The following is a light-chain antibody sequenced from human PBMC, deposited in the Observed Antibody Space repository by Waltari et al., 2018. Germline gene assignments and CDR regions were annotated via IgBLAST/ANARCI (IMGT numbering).Light chain of an antibody. CDR3: HHYGSSPQT. J-gene: IGKJ2*01. Sequence: EIVLTQSPGTLSLSPGEGATLSCRASQSFSSSYLAWYQQKPGQAPRLLIYGTFTRATGVPDRFSGIGSGTDFTLTSSRLEPEDFAVYYCHHYGSSPQTFGQGTKLEIK. CDR1: QSFSSSY. V-gene: IGKV3-20*01. CDR2: GTF.